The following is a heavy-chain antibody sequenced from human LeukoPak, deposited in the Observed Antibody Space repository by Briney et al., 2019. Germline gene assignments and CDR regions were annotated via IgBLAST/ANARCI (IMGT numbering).Heavy chain of an antibody. V-gene: IGHV3-30*18. D-gene: IGHD6-13*01. CDR1: GFTFSSYG. CDR2: ISYDGSNK. Sequence: GRSLRLSCAASGFTFSSYGMHWVRQAPGKGLGWVAVISYDGSNKYYADSVKGRFTISRDNSKNTLYLQMNSPRAEDTAVYYCAKDRIAAAVFHYYYGMDVWGQGTTVTVSS. CDR3: AKDRIAAAVFHYYYGMDV. J-gene: IGHJ6*02.